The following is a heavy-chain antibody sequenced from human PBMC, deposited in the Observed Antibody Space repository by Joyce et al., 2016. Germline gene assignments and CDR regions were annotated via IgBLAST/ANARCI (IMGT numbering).Heavy chain of an antibody. CDR1: GLTLSNYG. Sequence: QVQLVESGGGVVQPGRSLRLSCAASGLTLSNYGVHWVRQAPVKGLEWVAVISYDGIYKYYGDSVKGRFTISRDNSKNTVFLEMNSLRTEDTAVYYCAKILTATYSSGWFLDYWGQGTLVTVSS. CDR2: ISYDGIYK. V-gene: IGHV3-30*18. D-gene: IGHD6-25*01. CDR3: AKILTATYSSGWFLDY. J-gene: IGHJ4*02.